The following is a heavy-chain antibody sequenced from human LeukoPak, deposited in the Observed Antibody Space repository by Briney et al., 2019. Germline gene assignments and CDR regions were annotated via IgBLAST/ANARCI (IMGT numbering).Heavy chain of an antibody. CDR1: GFTFSSYA. CDR2: ISGSGGST. CDR3: AKDLYDSSGYYPLFDY. D-gene: IGHD3-22*01. V-gene: IGHV3-23*01. Sequence: GGSLRLSCAASGFTFSSYAMSWVRQAPGKGLEWVSAISGSGGSTYYADSVKGRFTISRDNSKNTLYLQMNSLRAEDTAVYYCAKDLYDSSGYYPLFDYWGQGTLVTVSS. J-gene: IGHJ4*02.